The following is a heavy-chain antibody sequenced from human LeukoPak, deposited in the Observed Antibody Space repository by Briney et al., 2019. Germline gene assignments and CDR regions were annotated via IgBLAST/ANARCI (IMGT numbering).Heavy chain of an antibody. D-gene: IGHD1-26*01. Sequence: SEKVSCKASGGTFSSYGISWVRQAPGQGLEWMGGIIPIFGTVNYAQKFQGRVTITADESTSTAYMELSSLRSEDTAVYYCARDSSPWELLRHFDYWGQGTLVTVSS. CDR2: IIPIFGTV. J-gene: IGHJ4*02. V-gene: IGHV1-69*13. CDR3: ARDSSPWELLRHFDY. CDR1: GGTFSSYG.